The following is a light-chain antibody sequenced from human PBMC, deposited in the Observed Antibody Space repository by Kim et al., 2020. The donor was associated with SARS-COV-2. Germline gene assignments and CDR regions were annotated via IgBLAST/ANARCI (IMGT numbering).Light chain of an antibody. CDR3: MQSTHLLT. CDR1: QSLVHSDGNTY. CDR2: KVS. J-gene: IGKJ4*01. Sequence: DVVMTQSPLSLPVTLGQPASISCRSSQSLVHSDGNTYLNWFQQRPGQSPRRLIYKVSNRDSGVPDRFSGSGSGTDFTLKISRVEAEDVGVYYCMQSTHLLTFGGGTKVDIK. V-gene: IGKV2-30*02.